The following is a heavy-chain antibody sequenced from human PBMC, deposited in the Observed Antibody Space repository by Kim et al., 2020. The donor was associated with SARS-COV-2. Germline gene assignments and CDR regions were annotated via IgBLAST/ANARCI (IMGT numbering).Heavy chain of an antibody. J-gene: IGHJ4*02. CDR2: ISNRESGDYP. Sequence: GGSLRLSCAASGFPFSSYAMSWVRQAPGKGLEWVSTISNRESGDYPHYANSVKDRFTVSRDNSKSTLYLQMNSLRAEDTAVYYCVRDLTYDYSYWGQGTLVTVSS. CDR3: VRDLTYDYSY. V-gene: IGHV3-23*01. CDR1: GFPFSSYA. D-gene: IGHD2-21*01.